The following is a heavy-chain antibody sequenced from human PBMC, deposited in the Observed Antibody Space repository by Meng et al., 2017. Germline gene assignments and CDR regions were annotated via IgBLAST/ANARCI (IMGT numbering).Heavy chain of an antibody. CDR3: SKDGGGSLFDP. V-gene: IGHV3-21*01. Sequence: GESLKISCAASGFIFSDHSMNWVRQAPGKGLEWVSSIGSSSDYIWYADSVKGRFTISRDNAKDSLYLQMNRLRGEDTGVYYCSKDGGGSLFDPWGQGTLVTVSS. CDR1: GFIFSDHS. D-gene: IGHD1-26*01. J-gene: IGHJ5*02. CDR2: IGSSSDYI.